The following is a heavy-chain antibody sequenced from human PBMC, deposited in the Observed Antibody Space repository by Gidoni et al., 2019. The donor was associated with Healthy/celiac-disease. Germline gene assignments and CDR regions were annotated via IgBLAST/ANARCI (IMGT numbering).Heavy chain of an antibody. CDR1: GFTFSSDA. CDR3: AKGELSLPGYFQH. Sequence: EVQLLESGGGLVQPGGSLRLSCAASGFTFSSDAMSWVRQAPGKGLEWVSAISGSGGSTYYADSVKGRFTISRNNSKNTLYLQMNSLRAEDTAVYYCAKGELSLPGYFQHWGQGTLVTVSS. D-gene: IGHD3-16*02. V-gene: IGHV3-23*01. J-gene: IGHJ1*01. CDR2: ISGSGGST.